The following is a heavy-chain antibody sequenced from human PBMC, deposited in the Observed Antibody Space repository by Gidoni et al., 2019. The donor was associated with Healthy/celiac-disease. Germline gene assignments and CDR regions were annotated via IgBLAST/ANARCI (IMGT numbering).Heavy chain of an antibody. V-gene: IGHV3-30*04. Sequence: QVQLVEPGGGVVQPGRSLSPSCAASGSTCSSYAMHWARRAPGKGLEWVAVKAYDGSNKYYEDSVKGRFTISRDNSKNTLYLQMNRLRAEDTAVYYCARDPGYSSGLDYYFDYWGQGTLVTVSS. CDR2: KAYDGSNK. CDR1: GSTCSSYA. D-gene: IGHD6-19*01. CDR3: ARDPGYSSGLDYYFDY. J-gene: IGHJ4*02.